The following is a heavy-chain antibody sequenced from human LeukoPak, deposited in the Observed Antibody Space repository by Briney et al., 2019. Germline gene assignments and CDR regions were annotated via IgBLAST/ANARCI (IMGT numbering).Heavy chain of an antibody. CDR1: GGSISSSSYY. CDR3: ARLSGYYYGMDV. CDR2: IYTNGNT. V-gene: IGHV4-61*02. J-gene: IGHJ6*02. Sequence: SETLSLTCTVSGGSISSSSYYWGWIRQPPGKGLEWIGRIYTNGNTNYNPSLKSRVTISVDTSKNQFSLKLSSVTAADTAVYYCARLSGYYYGMDVWGQGTTVTVSS.